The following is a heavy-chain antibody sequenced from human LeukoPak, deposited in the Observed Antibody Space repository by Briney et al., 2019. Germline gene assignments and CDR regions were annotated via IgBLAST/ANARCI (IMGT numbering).Heavy chain of an antibody. CDR2: LYTDDRP. J-gene: IGHJ4*02. CDR3: AKEPHMLTGYYTDYFDY. CDR1: GVTVSSNY. Sequence: GGSLRLSCAASGVTVSSNYMTWVRQAPGKGLEWVSLLYTDDRPFYADSVKGRFTISRDNSKNTLYLQMNSLRAEDTAVYFCAKEPHMLTGYYTDYFDYWGQGTLVTVSS. V-gene: IGHV3-53*01. D-gene: IGHD3-9*01.